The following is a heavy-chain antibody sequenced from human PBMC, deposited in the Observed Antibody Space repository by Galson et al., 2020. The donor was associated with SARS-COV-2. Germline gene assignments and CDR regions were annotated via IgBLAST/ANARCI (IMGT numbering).Heavy chain of an antibody. CDR2: IYYSGST. Sequence: SQTLSLTCTVSGGSISSGGYYWSWIRQHPGKGLEWIGYIYYSGSTYYNPSLKSRVTISVDTSKNQFSLKLSSVTAADTAVYYCARADYYDRSGYPTIGAFDIWGQGTMVTVSS. CDR3: ARADYYDRSGYPTIGAFDI. V-gene: IGHV4-31*03. D-gene: IGHD3-22*01. J-gene: IGHJ3*02. CDR1: GGSISSGGYY.